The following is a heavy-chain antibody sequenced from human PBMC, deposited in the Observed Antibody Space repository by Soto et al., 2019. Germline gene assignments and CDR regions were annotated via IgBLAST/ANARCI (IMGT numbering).Heavy chain of an antibody. V-gene: IGHV1-69*01. J-gene: IGHJ4*02. D-gene: IGHD2-2*02. Sequence: QVQLVQSGAEVKKPGSSVKVSCKASGGTFSSYAISWVRQAPGQGLEWMGGIIPIFGTANYAQKFQGRVTITADESTSTAYMELSSLRSEDTAVYYCARVEHYCSSTSCYTNHFDYWGQGTLVTGSS. CDR1: GGTFSSYA. CDR2: IIPIFGTA. CDR3: ARVEHYCSSTSCYTNHFDY.